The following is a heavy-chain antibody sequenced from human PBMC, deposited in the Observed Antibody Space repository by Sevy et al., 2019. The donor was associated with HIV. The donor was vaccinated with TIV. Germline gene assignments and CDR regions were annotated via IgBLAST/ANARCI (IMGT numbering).Heavy chain of an antibody. CDR1: GISFTTSG. CDR3: AKDFTGYNGMDV. V-gene: IGHV3-30*18. CDR2: ISYHGRDK. J-gene: IGHJ6*02. Sequence: GGPLRLSCVVSGISFTTSGMHWVRQAPGKGLEWVAVISYHGRDKFYAESVKGRSTISRDNSKNMLYLQMNSLRAEDTAVYYCAKDFTGYNGMDVWGQGTMVTVPS. D-gene: IGHD3-9*01.